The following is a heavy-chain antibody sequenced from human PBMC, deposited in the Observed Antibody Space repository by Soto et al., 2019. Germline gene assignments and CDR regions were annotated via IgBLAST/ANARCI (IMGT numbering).Heavy chain of an antibody. CDR3: AILPTGDLGVDY. V-gene: IGHV4-34*01. J-gene: IGHJ4*02. CDR1: GGSFSGYY. D-gene: IGHD3-16*01. CDR2: INHSGST. Sequence: QVQLQQWGAGLLKPSETLSLTCAVYGGSFSGYYWSWIRQPPGKGLEWIGEINHSGSTNYNPSLKSRGTISVDTSKTQFAPELSSVSAADTAVYYCAILPTGDLGVDYWGQGTLVTVSS.